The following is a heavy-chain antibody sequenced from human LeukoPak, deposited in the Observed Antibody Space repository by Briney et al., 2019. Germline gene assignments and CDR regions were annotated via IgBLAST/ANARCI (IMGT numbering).Heavy chain of an antibody. Sequence: SETLSLTCAAYGGSFSGYYWSWIRQPPGKGLEWIGEINHSGSTNYNPSLKSRVTISVDTSKNQFSLRLSSVTAADTAVYYCARQLATPGVFDYWGQGTLVTVSS. J-gene: IGHJ4*02. D-gene: IGHD1-1*01. CDR1: GGSFSGYY. CDR2: INHSGST. V-gene: IGHV4-34*01. CDR3: ARQLATPGVFDY.